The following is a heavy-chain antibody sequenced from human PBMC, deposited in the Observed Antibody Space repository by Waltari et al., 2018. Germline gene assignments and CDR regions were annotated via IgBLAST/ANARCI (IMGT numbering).Heavy chain of an antibody. CDR3: AMVGHYDSSGRAFDI. D-gene: IGHD3-22*01. CDR2: ISGSGGST. Sequence: EVQLLESGGGLVQPGGSLRLSCEASGFTFSSYAMSWVRPAPGKGLDWVSAISGSGGSTYYADSVKGRFTISRDNSKNTLYLQMNSLRAEDTAVYYCAMVGHYDSSGRAFDIWGQGTMVTVSS. CDR1: GFTFSSYA. V-gene: IGHV3-23*01. J-gene: IGHJ3*02.